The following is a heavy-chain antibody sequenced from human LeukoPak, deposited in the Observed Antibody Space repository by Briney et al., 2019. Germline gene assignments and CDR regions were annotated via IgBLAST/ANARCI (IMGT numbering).Heavy chain of an antibody. CDR3: ARRGGKNYGDYVLYYSYMDV. J-gene: IGHJ6*03. V-gene: IGHV1-18*04. D-gene: IGHD4-17*01. Sequence: ASVKVSRKASGYTFSDYYIHWVRQAPGQGLEWMGWISAYNGNTNYAQKIQGRVTMTTDTSTGTAYMELGSLRSDDTAVYYCARRGGKNYGDYVLYYSYMDVWGKGTTVTVSS. CDR2: ISAYNGNT. CDR1: GYTFSDYY.